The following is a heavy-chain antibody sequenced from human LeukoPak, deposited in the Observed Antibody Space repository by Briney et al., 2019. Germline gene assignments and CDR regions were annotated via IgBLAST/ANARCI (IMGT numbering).Heavy chain of an antibody. CDR3: ASPATFDM. V-gene: IGHV3-21*05. CDR2: ITSSSGYI. CDR1: GFNFSSYS. Sequence: GGSLRLSCAASGFNFSSYSMNWVRQAPGKGLEWVSYITSSSGYIDYADSVNGRFTISGDNAKNSLYMHMNSLRAEDTAVYYCASPATFDMWGQGTVVTVSA. J-gene: IGHJ3*02.